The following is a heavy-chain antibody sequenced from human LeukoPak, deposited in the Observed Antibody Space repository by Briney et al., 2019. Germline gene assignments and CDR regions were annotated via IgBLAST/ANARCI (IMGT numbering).Heavy chain of an antibody. CDR1: GYSFTSYW. J-gene: IGHJ4*02. V-gene: IGHV5-51*01. CDR2: IYPGDPDT. CDR3: ARQKSPAYYYDSSGYSPFDY. D-gene: IGHD3-22*01. Sequence: GESLKISCKGSGYSFTSYWIGWVRQMPGKGLEWMGIIYPGDPDTRYSPSFQGQVTISADKSISTAYLQWSSLKASDTAMYYCARQKSPAYYYDSSGYSPFDYWGQGTLVTVSS.